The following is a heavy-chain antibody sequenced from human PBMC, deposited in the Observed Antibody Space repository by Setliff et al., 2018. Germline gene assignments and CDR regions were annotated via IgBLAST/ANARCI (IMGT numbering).Heavy chain of an antibody. D-gene: IGHD5-18*01. Sequence: PGGSLRLSCAASGFALSDYWMAWVRQAPGKGLEWVANIKQDGGEKYYADSMKGRFTISRDNAKNSLYLQMNSLSAEDTAVYFCAKLVWLTTWYYMDVWGKGTTVTVSS. J-gene: IGHJ6*03. V-gene: IGHV3-7*03. CDR1: GFALSDYW. CDR3: AKLVWLTTWYYMDV. CDR2: IKQDGGEK.